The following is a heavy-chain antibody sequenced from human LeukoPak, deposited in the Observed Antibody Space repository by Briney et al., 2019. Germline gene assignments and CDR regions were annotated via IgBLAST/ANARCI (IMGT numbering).Heavy chain of an antibody. Sequence: GGSLRLSCAASGFTFSSYSMNWVRQAPGKGLEWVSSISSSSSYIYYADSVKGRFTISRDNAKNSLYLQMNSPRAEDTAVYYCAATPVTRGRTWGQGTLVTVSS. D-gene: IGHD4-17*01. V-gene: IGHV3-21*01. CDR2: ISSSSSYI. J-gene: IGHJ5*02. CDR1: GFTFSSYS. CDR3: AATPVTRGRT.